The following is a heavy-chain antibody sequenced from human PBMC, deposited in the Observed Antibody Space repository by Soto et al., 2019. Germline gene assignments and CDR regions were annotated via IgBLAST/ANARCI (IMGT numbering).Heavy chain of an antibody. CDR1: GGSISSGGYY. J-gene: IGHJ3*02. V-gene: IGHV4-31*03. CDR2: IYYSGST. CDR3: ARWAYDSSVTGAFDI. Sequence: QVQLQESGPGLVKPSQTLSLTCTVSGGSISSGGYYWSWIRQHPGKGLEWIGYIYYSGSTYYNPSLKSRVTISVDTSKNQFSLKLGSVTAADTAVYYCARWAYDSSVTGAFDIWGQGTMVTVSS. D-gene: IGHD3-22*01.